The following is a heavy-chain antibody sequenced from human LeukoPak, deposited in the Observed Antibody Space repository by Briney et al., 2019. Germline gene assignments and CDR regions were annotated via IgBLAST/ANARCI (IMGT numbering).Heavy chain of an antibody. CDR1: GGSFSGYY. J-gene: IGHJ3*02. D-gene: IGHD6-19*01. V-gene: IGHV4-34*01. CDR3: ARLGYSSGWSPNAAFDI. Sequence: SETLSLTCAVYGGSFSGYYWSWIRQPPGKGLEWIGEINHSGSTNYNPSLKSRVTISVDTSKNQFSLKLSSVTAADTAVYYCARLGYSSGWSPNAAFDIWGQGTMVTVSS. CDR2: INHSGST.